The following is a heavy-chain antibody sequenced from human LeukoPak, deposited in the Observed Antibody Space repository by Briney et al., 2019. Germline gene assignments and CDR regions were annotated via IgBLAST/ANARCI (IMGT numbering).Heavy chain of an antibody. J-gene: IGHJ4*02. CDR3: AAVDSSSSAYQLDY. V-gene: IGHV1-58*02. CDR2: IVVGSGNT. D-gene: IGHD6-6*01. CDR1: GFTFTSSA. Sequence: GASVKVSCKASGFTFTSSAMQWVRQARGQRLEWIGWIVVGSGNTSYAQKFQERVTITRDMSTSTAYMELSSLRSEDTAVYYCAAVDSSSSAYQLDYWGQGTLVTVSS.